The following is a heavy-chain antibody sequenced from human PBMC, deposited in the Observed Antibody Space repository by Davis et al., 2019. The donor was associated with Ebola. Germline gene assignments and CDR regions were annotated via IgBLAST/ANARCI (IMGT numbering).Heavy chain of an antibody. V-gene: IGHV4-34*01. CDR3: ARERGLTGTTRRFDY. CDR2: INHSGST. J-gene: IGHJ4*02. CDR1: GGSFSGYY. Sequence: SGTLSLTCAVYGGSFSGYYWSWIRQPPGKGLEWIGEINHSGSTNYNPSLKSRVTISVDTSKNQFSLKLSSVTAADTAVYYCARERGLTGTTRRFDYWGQGTLVTVSS. D-gene: IGHD1-7*01.